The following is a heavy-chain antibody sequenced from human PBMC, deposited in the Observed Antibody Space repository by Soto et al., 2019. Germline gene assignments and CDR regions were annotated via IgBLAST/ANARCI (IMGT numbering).Heavy chain of an antibody. CDR2: ISAYNGNT. V-gene: IGHV1-18*01. CDR1: GYTFTSYG. J-gene: IGHJ4*02. D-gene: IGHD5-12*01. CDR3: ARHRTGYDRGSFDY. Sequence: ASVKVSCKASGYTFTSYGISWVRQAPGQGLEWMGWISAYNGNTNYAQKLQGRVTMTTDTSTSTAYMELRSLRSDDTAVYYCARHRTGYDRGSFDYWGQGTLVTVSS.